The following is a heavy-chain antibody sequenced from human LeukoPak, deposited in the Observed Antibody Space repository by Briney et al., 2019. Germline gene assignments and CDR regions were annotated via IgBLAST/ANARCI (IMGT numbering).Heavy chain of an antibody. D-gene: IGHD3-9*01. V-gene: IGHV3-53*04. CDR1: GLRECIKY. CDR3: AIDSHYGMDV. J-gene: IGHJ6*02. CDR2: IYNSGGT. Sequence: GGSLTLFCSVSGLRECIKYMRWVRQATGKGLEWVSVIYNSGGTYYADSVKGRFTIARHKSKNMLYLQMNSLRAEDTAVYYCAIDSHYGMDVWGQGTTVTVSS.